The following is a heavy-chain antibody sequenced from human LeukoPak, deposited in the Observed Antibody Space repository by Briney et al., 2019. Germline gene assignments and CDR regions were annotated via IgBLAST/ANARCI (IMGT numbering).Heavy chain of an antibody. Sequence: GGSLRLSCAASGFTFSSYGMHWVRQAPGKGLEWVSGISPSGDITYYADSVKGRFTISRDNSKNTLYLQMNSLRADDTALYYCAKNEVWWLPDSWGQGTLVTVSS. D-gene: IGHD5-12*01. CDR3: AKNEVWWLPDS. CDR1: GFTFSSYG. J-gene: IGHJ4*02. CDR2: ISPSGDIT. V-gene: IGHV3-NL1*01.